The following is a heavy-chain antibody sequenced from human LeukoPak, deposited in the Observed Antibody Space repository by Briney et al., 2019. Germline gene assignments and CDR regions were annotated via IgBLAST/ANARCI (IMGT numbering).Heavy chain of an antibody. CDR1: GFSFSSYW. CDR3: ASSTYSGSHWDAFNI. V-gene: IGHV3-74*03. Sequence: GGSLRLSCAASGFSFSSYWMHWVRQAPGKGLVWVSRIDSFGSSATYADSVKGRFTVSRDNAKNTLYLQMNSLRAEDAAVYYCASSTYSGSHWDAFNIWGQGTMVTVSS. J-gene: IGHJ3*02. D-gene: IGHD1-26*01. CDR2: IDSFGSSA.